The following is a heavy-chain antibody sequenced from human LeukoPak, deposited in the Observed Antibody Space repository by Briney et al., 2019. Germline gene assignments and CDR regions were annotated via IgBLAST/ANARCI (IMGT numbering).Heavy chain of an antibody. CDR1: GFTVSSNF. J-gene: IGHJ3*02. CDR2: TYTGGTT. CDR3: AREFYHSSNGGDCRHDGFEI. D-gene: IGHD2-21*01. V-gene: IGHV3-53*01. Sequence: GGSLRLSCVAFGFTVSSNFTAWVCQAPGKGLEWVSLTYTGGTTYYSDSVKGRFTISRDNSENTLYLQMSSLRAEDTAVYYCAREFYHSSNGGDCRHDGFEIWGQGTMVTVSS.